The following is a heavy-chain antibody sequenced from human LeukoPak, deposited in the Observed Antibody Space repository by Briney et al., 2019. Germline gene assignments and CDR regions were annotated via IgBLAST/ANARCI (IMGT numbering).Heavy chain of an antibody. V-gene: IGHV3-23*01. D-gene: IGHD3-10*01. Sequence: GGSLRLSCAASGFTFSSYAMSWVRQAPGKGLEWVSTVSGTGGSSYYADSVKGRFTFSRDNSKNTLYLQMNSLRAEDTAVYYCAKGYGSGSYSGDFDYWGQGTLVTVSS. CDR1: GFTFSSYA. CDR2: VSGTGGSS. CDR3: AKGYGSGSYSGDFDY. J-gene: IGHJ4*02.